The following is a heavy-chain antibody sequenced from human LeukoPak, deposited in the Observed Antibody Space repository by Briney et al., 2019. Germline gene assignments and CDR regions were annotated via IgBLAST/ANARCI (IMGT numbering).Heavy chain of an antibody. CDR3: ARVSITEFDY. CDR1: GGSFSGYY. CDR2: INHSGST. J-gene: IGHJ4*02. D-gene: IGHD3-10*01. Sequence: SETLSLTCAVYGGSFSGYYWSWIRQPPGKGLEWIGEINHSGSTNYNPSLKSRVTISVDTSKNQFSLKLSSVTAADTAAYYCARVSITEFDYWGQGTLVTVSS. V-gene: IGHV4-34*01.